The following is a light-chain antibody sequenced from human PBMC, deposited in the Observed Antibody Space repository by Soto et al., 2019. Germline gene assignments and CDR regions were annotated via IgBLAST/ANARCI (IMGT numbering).Light chain of an antibody. J-gene: IGKJ4*01. CDR3: QQYGSYPLT. Sequence: IVLTQSPGTLSLSPGERATLSCRASQSVSSSYLVWYQQKPGQAPRLLIYDTSSRATGIPDRFSGSGSGTDFTLTISRLEPEDFAVYYCQQYGSYPLTFGGGTKVDI. CDR1: QSVSSSY. CDR2: DTS. V-gene: IGKV3-20*01.